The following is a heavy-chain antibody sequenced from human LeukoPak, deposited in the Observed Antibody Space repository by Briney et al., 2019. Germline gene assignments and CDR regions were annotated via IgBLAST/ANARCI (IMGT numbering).Heavy chain of an antibody. D-gene: IGHD5-12*01. CDR3: AREEYSGYDTADAFDI. Sequence: PGGSLRLSCAASGFTFSGYSMNWVRQAPGKGLEWVSSISSSSSYIYYADSVKGRFTISRDNAKNSLYLQMNSLRAEDTAVYYCAREEYSGYDTADAFDIWGQGTMVSVSS. J-gene: IGHJ3*02. V-gene: IGHV3-21*01. CDR2: ISSSSSYI. CDR1: GFTFSGYS.